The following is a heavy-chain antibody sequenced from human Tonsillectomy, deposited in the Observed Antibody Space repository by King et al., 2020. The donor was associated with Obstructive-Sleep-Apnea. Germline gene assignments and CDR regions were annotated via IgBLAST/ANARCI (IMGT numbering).Heavy chain of an antibody. D-gene: IGHD1-26*01. CDR2: INHSGST. V-gene: IGHV4-34*01. Sequence: VQLQQWGPGLLKPSETLSLTCAVYGESFSGCYWTWIRQPPGKGREWIGEINHSGSTIYSPSLKSRVTISVDTSKNQFSLNLSSVTAADTAVYYCARLRAGQGSNAFDYWGQGTLVTVSS. CDR1: GESFSGCY. CDR3: ARLRAGQGSNAFDY. J-gene: IGHJ4*02.